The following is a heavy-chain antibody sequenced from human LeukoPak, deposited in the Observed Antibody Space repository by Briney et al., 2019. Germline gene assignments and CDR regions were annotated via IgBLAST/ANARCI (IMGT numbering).Heavy chain of an antibody. CDR2: ISWNSVNI. J-gene: IGHJ6*02. Sequence: GGSLRLSRAASGFTFDDYAMHWVRQAPGKGLEWVSGISWNSVNIGHVDSVKGRFTISRDNAKNSLYLQMSNLRAEDTAVYFCARGGGLDVWGQGATVTVSS. V-gene: IGHV3-9*01. D-gene: IGHD3-16*01. CDR1: GFTFDDYA. CDR3: ARGGGLDV.